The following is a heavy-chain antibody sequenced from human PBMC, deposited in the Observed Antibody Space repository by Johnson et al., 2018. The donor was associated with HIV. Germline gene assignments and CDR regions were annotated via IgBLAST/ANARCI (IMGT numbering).Heavy chain of an antibody. Sequence: QVQLVESGGGVVQPGRSLRLSCAASGFTFSSYGMQWVRQAPGKGLEWVAVIWYGGSTYYAASVKGRITISRENSKNTLYRQMNSLQAEDTSVYYCARNLMRYNWNADAFDIWGQGTMVTVSS. CDR1: GFTFSSYG. J-gene: IGHJ3*02. D-gene: IGHD1-20*01. V-gene: IGHV3-30*19. CDR2: IWYGGST. CDR3: ARNLMRYNWNADAFDI.